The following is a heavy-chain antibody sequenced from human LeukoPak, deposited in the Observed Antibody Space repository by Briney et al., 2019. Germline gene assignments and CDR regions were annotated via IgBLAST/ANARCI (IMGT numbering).Heavy chain of an antibody. J-gene: IGHJ3*02. CDR3: ARDTILDI. CDR2: IRSSGSTT. D-gene: IGHD2-21*01. Sequence: GGSLRLSCAASGFTLRSYGMNWVRQAPGKGLEWVSYIRSSGSTTFDADSVKGRFTISRDNAKNSLYLQMNSLRVEDTAVYHCARDTILDIWGQGTMVTVSS. CDR1: GFTLRSYG. V-gene: IGHV3-48*03.